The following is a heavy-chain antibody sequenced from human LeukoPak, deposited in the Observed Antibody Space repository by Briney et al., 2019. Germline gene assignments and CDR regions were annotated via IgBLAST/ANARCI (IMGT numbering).Heavy chain of an antibody. CDR3: ARHPGGAPVDTAMV. Sequence: PSETLSLTCTVSGGSISSSSYYWGWIRQPPGKGLEWIGSIYYSGSTYYNPSLKSRVTISVDTSKNQFSLKLSSVTAADTVVYYCARHPGGAPVDTAMVWGQGTLVTVSS. V-gene: IGHV4-39*01. CDR1: GGSISSSSYY. D-gene: IGHD5-18*01. CDR2: IYYSGST. J-gene: IGHJ4*02.